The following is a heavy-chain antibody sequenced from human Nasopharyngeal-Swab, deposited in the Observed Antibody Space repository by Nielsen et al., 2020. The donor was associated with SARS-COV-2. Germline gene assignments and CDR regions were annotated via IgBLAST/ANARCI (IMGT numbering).Heavy chain of an antibody. V-gene: IGHV5-10-1*01. D-gene: IGHD3-3*01. J-gene: IGHJ6*03. Sequence: GESLKISCKGSGYSFTSYWISWVRQMPGKGLEWVGRIDPSDSYTNYSPSFQGHVTISADKSISTAYLQWSSLKASDTAMYYCARVLRVLEWPPAYYMDVWGKGTTVTVSS. CDR3: ARVLRVLEWPPAYYMDV. CDR2: IDPSDSYT. CDR1: GYSFTSYW.